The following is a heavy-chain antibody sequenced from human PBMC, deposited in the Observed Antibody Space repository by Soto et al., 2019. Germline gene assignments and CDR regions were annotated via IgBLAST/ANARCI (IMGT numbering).Heavy chain of an antibody. Sequence: QVQLVESGGGVVQPGRSLRLSCAASGFTFSSHGMHWVRQAPGKGLEWVALVSYDGSNNYYADSVKGRFTISRDNSQNTLFLEMNSLRPDDTPVYYCAKGFPTWTRRQYFESWGQGTLVTVSS. D-gene: IGHD3-10*01. V-gene: IGHV3-30*18. CDR3: AKGFPTWTRRQYFES. CDR1: GFTFSSHG. J-gene: IGHJ4*02. CDR2: VSYDGSNN.